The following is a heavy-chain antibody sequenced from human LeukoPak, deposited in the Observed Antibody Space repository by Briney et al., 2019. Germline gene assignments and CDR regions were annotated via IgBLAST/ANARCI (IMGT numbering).Heavy chain of an antibody. CDR1: GFTFSGYY. CDR3: ARDPSFLKVAMDDDGFDI. J-gene: IGHJ3*02. V-gene: IGHV3-11*01. Sequence: GGSLRLSCAASGFTFSGYYMSWIRQARGKGLEWLSYISNSGLTIHYADSVKGRFTISRDNAKNTLSLQMNSLRAEDTAVYYCARDPSFLKVAMDDDGFDIWGQGTMVTVSS. D-gene: IGHD6-19*01. CDR2: ISNSGLTI.